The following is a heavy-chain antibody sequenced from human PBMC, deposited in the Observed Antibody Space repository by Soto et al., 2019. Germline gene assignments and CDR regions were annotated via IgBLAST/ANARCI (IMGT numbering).Heavy chain of an antibody. J-gene: IGHJ5*02. D-gene: IGHD6-6*01. CDR2: IYYSGST. Sequence: PSETLSPTFTGSCGSISSGDYYLSWIRQPAGKGLEWIGYIYYSGSTYYNPSLKSRVTISVDTSKNQFSLKLSSVTAADTAVYYCARFYSSSDHPWFDPWGQGTLVTVSS. V-gene: IGHV4-30-4*01. CDR3: ARFYSSSDHPWFDP. CDR1: CGSISSGDYY.